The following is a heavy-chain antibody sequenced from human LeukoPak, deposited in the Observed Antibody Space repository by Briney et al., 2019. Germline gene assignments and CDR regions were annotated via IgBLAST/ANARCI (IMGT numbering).Heavy chain of an antibody. V-gene: IGHV4-39*01. Sequence: PSETLSLTCTVSGGSISSSSYYWGWIRQPPGKGLEWIGSIYYSGSTYYNPSLKSRVTISVDTSKNQFSLKLSSVTAADTAVYYCARLGGVYGDFRIDYWGQGTLVTVSS. D-gene: IGHD4-17*01. J-gene: IGHJ4*02. CDR2: IYYSGST. CDR1: GGSISSSSYY. CDR3: ARLGGVYGDFRIDY.